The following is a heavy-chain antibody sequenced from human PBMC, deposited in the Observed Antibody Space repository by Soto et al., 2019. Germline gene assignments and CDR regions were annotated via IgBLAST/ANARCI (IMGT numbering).Heavy chain of an antibody. CDR3: AKYDSSGSSRR. Sequence: SVKVSCKASGGTFSSYAISWVRQAPGQGLEWMGGIIPIFGTTNYAQKFQGRVTITADESTSTAYMELSSLRSEDTAVYYCAKYDSSGSSRRWGQGTLVTVSP. CDR2: IIPIFGTT. J-gene: IGHJ4*02. V-gene: IGHV1-69*13. CDR1: GGTFSSYA. D-gene: IGHD3-22*01.